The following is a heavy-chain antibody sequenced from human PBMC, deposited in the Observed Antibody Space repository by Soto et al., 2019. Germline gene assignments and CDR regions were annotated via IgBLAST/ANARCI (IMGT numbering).Heavy chain of an antibody. CDR2: ITWDGYSI. CDR3: ARSWSGSISGRVDV. V-gene: IGHV3-9*01. Sequence: EVQLVESGGGLVHPGRSLRLSCVASGFIFDDHVMHWVRQVPGKGLEWVGHITWDGYSIGYGGSVRGRFTISRDNAKNTLYLQMNSLRPEDTALYYCARSWSGSISGRVDVWGQGTTVTVSS. J-gene: IGHJ6*02. CDR1: GFIFDDHV. D-gene: IGHD3-3*01.